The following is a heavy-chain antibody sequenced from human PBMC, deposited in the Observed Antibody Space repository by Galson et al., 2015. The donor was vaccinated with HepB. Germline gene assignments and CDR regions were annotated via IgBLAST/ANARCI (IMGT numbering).Heavy chain of an antibody. V-gene: IGHV1-69*13. J-gene: IGHJ6*02. Sequence: SVKVSCKASGGSFSTYTINWVRQAPGQGLEWIGGVIPKFRTAFYAQRFRGRLTITADESTSTAYMEMSSLTSEDTAVYYCAKNLTSMTNDYSGMDVWGQGTTVTVSS. CDR1: GGSFSTYT. CDR3: AKNLTSMTNDYSGMDV. CDR2: VIPKFRTA.